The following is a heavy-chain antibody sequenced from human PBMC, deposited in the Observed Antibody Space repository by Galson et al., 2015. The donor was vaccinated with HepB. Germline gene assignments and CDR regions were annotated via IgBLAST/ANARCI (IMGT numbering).Heavy chain of an antibody. D-gene: IGHD6-13*01. CDR3: ARVDPGGDSWLLNYFDY. CDR2: TYYRSKWYF. V-gene: IGHV6-1*01. J-gene: IGHJ4*02. CDR1: GDSVSSKSAT. Sequence: CAISGDSVSSKSATWNRIRQSPSRGLEWLGRTYYRSKWYFDHAESVKGRITINPDTSKNQFSLQLNSVTPEDTAVFYCARVDPGGDSWLLNYFDYWGQGTLVTVSS.